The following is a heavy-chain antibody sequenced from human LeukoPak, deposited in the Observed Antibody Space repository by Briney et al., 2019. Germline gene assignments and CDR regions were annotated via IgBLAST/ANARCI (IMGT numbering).Heavy chain of an antibody. D-gene: IGHD3-22*01. Sequence: ASVKVSCKASGGTFSSYAISWVRQAPGQGLEWMGWIIPIFGTANYAQKFQGRVTITTHESTSTAYMELSSLRSEDTAVYYCARGGWHYYDSSGYYLNFDYWGQGTLVTVSS. CDR3: ARGGWHYYDSSGYYLNFDY. V-gene: IGHV1-69*05. CDR2: IIPIFGTA. CDR1: GGTFSSYA. J-gene: IGHJ4*02.